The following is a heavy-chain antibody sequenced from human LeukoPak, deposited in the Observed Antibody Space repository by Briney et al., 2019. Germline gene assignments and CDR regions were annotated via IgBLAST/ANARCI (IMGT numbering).Heavy chain of an antibody. J-gene: IGHJ5*02. Sequence: ASVKVSCKASGYTFTGYYLHWVRQAPGQGLEWMGWINPNSGGSNYAQKFQGRVTMTRDTSISTAYMELRRLKSDDTAVYYCARDFRVTTEYNWFDPWGQGTLVTVSS. D-gene: IGHD3-3*01. CDR2: INPNSGGS. CDR1: GYTFTGYY. CDR3: ARDFRVTTEYNWFDP. V-gene: IGHV1-2*02.